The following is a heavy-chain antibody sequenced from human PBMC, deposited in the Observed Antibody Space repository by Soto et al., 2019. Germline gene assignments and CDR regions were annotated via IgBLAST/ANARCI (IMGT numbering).Heavy chain of an antibody. J-gene: IGHJ4*02. V-gene: IGHV3-33*01. D-gene: IGHD2-15*01. Sequence: LRLSCAASGFTFSSYGMHWVRQAPGKGLEWVAVIWYDGSNKYYADSVKGRFTISRDNSKNTLYLQMNSLRAEDTAVYYCAREGSYCSGGSCYSAPFDYWGQGTLVTVSS. CDR3: AREGSYCSGGSCYSAPFDY. CDR1: GFTFSSYG. CDR2: IWYDGSNK.